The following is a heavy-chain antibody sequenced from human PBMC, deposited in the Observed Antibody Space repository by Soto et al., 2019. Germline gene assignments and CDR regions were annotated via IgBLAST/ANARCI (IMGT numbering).Heavy chain of an antibody. CDR2: IDGSGGAR. D-gene: IGHD6-19*01. V-gene: IGHV3-23*01. Sequence: EVQLLESGGDLVQPGGSLRLSCAASGFTFSSYAMGWVRQAPGTGLEWVSVIDGSGGARSLAASVKGRFTISRYNSKNTLHLQMDRPRVEDTARYFCAKQRVAGAYVEPSSFDFWGQGTLVTVSS. J-gene: IGHJ4*02. CDR1: GFTFSSYA. CDR3: AKQRVAGAYVEPSSFDF.